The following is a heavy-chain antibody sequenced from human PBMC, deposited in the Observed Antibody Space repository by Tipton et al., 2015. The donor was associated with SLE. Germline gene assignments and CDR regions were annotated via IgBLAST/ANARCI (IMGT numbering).Heavy chain of an antibody. CDR2: ISSSSSTI. D-gene: IGHD6-13*01. CDR1: GFTFSSYS. V-gene: IGHV3-48*01. CDR3: ARDLPSSSWDREIDY. J-gene: IGHJ4*02. Sequence: SLRLSCAASGFTFSSYSMNWVRQAPGKGLEWVSYISSSSSTIYYADSVKGPFTISRDNAKNSLYLQMNSLRAEDTAVYYCARDLPSSSWDREIDYWGQGTLVTVSS.